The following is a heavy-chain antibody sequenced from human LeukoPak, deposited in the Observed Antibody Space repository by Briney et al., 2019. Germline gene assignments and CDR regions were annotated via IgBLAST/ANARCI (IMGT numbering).Heavy chain of an antibody. CDR2: ISSSSSYI. D-gene: IGHD1-1*01. Sequence: GGSLRLSCAASGFTFSSYSMNWVRQAPGKGLEWVSSISSSSSYIYYADSVKGRITISRDNAKNSLYLQMNSLRAEDTAVYYCARKQATVPGDYWGQGTLVTVSS. CDR1: GFTFSSYS. CDR3: ARKQATVPGDY. V-gene: IGHV3-21*04. J-gene: IGHJ4*02.